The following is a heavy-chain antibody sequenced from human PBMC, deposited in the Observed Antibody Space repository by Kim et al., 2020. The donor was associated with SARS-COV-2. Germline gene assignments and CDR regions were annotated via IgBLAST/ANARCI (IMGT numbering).Heavy chain of an antibody. Sequence: AQKCHGRVTMTRDTSTSTVVMALSRLRSEDTAVYYCARDRGYSYGYALDYWGQGTLVTVSS. V-gene: IGHV1-46*01. J-gene: IGHJ4*02. CDR3: ARDRGYSYGYALDY. D-gene: IGHD5-18*01.